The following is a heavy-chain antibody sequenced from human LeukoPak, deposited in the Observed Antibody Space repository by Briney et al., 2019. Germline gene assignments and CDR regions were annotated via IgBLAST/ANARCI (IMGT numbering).Heavy chain of an antibody. CDR1: GYSISSGYY. CDR3: AREENGISVDY. D-gene: IGHD1-26*01. CDR2: IYHSGST. V-gene: IGHV4-38-2*02. J-gene: IGHJ4*02. Sequence: SETLSLTCAVSGYSISSGYYWGWIRQPPGKGLEWIGSIYHSGSTCYNPSLKSRVTISVDTSKNQFSLKLSSVTAADTAVYYCAREENGISVDYWGQGTLVTVSS.